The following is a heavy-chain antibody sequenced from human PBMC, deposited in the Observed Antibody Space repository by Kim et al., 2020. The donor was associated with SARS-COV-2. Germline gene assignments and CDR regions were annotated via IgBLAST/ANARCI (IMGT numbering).Heavy chain of an antibody. V-gene: IGHV4-31*03. J-gene: IGHJ3*02. CDR1: GGSISSGGYY. CDR3: ARDQSTEAAFDI. Sequence: SETLSLTCTVSGGSISSGGYYWSWIRQHPGKGLEWIGYIYYSGSTYYNPSLKSRVTISVDTSKNQFSLKLSSVTAADTAVYYCARDQSTEAAFDIWGQGTMVTVSS. CDR2: IYYSGST.